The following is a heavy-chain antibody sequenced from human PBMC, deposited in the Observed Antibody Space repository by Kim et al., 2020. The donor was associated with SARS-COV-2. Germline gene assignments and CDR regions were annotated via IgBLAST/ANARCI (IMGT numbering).Heavy chain of an antibody. CDR2: ISYDGSNK. D-gene: IGHD6-19*01. J-gene: IGHJ4*02. CDR3: AKDRSLSSGWYYFDY. Sequence: GGSLRLSCAASGFTFSSYGMHWVRQAPGKGLEWVSVISYDGSNKYYADSVKGRFTISRDNSKNTLYLQMNSLRAEDTAVYYCAKDRSLSSGWYYFDYWGQGTLVTVSS. CDR1: GFTFSSYG. V-gene: IGHV3-30*18.